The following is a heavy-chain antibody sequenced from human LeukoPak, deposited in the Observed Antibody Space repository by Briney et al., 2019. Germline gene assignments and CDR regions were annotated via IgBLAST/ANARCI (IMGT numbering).Heavy chain of an antibody. D-gene: IGHD2-2*01. Sequence: SETLSLTCTVSGGSISSGGYYWSWIRQHPGKGLEWIGYIYYSGGTYYNPSLKSRVTISVDTSKNQFSLKLSSVTAADTAVYYCARAYGLGYCSSTSCYINWFDPWGQGTLVTVSS. J-gene: IGHJ5*02. CDR3: ARAYGLGYCSSTSCYINWFDP. CDR1: GGSISSGGYY. V-gene: IGHV4-31*03. CDR2: IYYSGGT.